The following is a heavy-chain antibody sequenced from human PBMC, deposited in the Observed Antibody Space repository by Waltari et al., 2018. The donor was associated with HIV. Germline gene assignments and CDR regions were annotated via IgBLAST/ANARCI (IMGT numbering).Heavy chain of an antibody. V-gene: IGHV3-33*01. CDR1: GFTFTTYG. CDR3: ARQVGAALFDY. Sequence: HVQLVESGGGVVQPGRSLRLSCAASGFTFTTYGMHWVRQAQGKGLDWVALIWHDGSNTYYADSLKGHFTISRDNSKNTRYLQMNSLRGEDTAVYYCARQVGAALFDYWGQGALVTVSS. J-gene: IGHJ4*02. D-gene: IGHD1-26*01. CDR2: IWHDGSNT.